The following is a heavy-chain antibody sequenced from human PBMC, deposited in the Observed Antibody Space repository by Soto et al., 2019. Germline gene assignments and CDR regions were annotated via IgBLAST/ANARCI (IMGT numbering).Heavy chain of an antibody. D-gene: IGHD6-13*01. Sequence: GGSLRLSCAASGFTFSSYAMTWVRQAPGKGLEWVSSISFSDGGTYYADSVKGRLTISRDNSKNTVFLQMNSLRGEDTAVYYCARDRIEAAGTPRFNYYYGMDVWGQGTTVTVSS. CDR3: ARDRIEAAGTPRFNYYYGMDV. V-gene: IGHV3-23*01. CDR1: GFTFSSYA. CDR2: ISFSDGGT. J-gene: IGHJ6*02.